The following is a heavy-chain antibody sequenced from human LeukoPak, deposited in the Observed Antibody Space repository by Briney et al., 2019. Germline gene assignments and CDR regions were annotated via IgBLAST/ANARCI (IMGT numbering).Heavy chain of an antibody. Sequence: ASVTVSCKASGYTFTSYGISWVRQAPGQGLEWMGWISAYNGNTNYAQKLQGRVTMTTDTSTSTAYMELRSLRSDDTAVYYCASTLLWFGEPIKGYYFDYWGQGTLVTVSS. CDR3: ASTLLWFGEPIKGYYFDY. D-gene: IGHD3-10*01. CDR1: GYTFTSYG. J-gene: IGHJ4*02. CDR2: ISAYNGNT. V-gene: IGHV1-18*04.